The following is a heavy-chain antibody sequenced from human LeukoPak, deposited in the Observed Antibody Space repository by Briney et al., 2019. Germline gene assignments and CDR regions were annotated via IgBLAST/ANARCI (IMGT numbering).Heavy chain of an antibody. V-gene: IGHV5-51*01. Sequence: GESLKTSCKGSGYTFNTYWTGWVRQTPGKGLEWMGIIYPGDSDTRYSPSFQGQVTMSADKSISTAYLQWSSLKASDTAVYYCARLGDYSSSPYYFDYWGQGTLVTVSS. J-gene: IGHJ4*02. D-gene: IGHD6-6*01. CDR1: GYTFNTYW. CDR2: IYPGDSDT. CDR3: ARLGDYSSSPYYFDY.